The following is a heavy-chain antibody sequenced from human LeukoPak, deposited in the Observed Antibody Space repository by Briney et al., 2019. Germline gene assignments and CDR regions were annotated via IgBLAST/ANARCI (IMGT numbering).Heavy chain of an antibody. V-gene: IGHV3-23*01. D-gene: IGHD5-18*01. CDR1: EFTFSSNA. CDR3: AKAREAMQLWSYFDY. CDR2: ISGSGGST. J-gene: IGHJ4*02. Sequence: GGSLRPSCAAPEFTFSSNAMSWVRQAPGKGLEWVSAISGSGGSTYYADSVKGRFTISRDNSKNTLYLQMNSLRAEDTAVYYCAKAREAMQLWSYFDYWGQGTLVTVSS.